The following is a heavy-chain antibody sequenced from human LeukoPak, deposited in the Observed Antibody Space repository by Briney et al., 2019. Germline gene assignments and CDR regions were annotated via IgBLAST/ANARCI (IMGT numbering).Heavy chain of an antibody. CDR1: RFTFSSYA. Sequence: GGSLRLSCAASRFTFSSYAMSWVRQAPGKGLEWVSAISGSGGSTYYADSVKGRFTISRDNSKNTLYLQMNSLRAEDTAVYYCAKDSSSRYYYYYGMDVWGQGTTVTVSS. V-gene: IGHV3-23*01. J-gene: IGHJ6*02. CDR2: ISGSGGST. CDR3: AKDSSSRYYYYYGMDV. D-gene: IGHD6-13*01.